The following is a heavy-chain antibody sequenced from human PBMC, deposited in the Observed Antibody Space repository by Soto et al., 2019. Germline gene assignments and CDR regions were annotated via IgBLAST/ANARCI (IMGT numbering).Heavy chain of an antibody. J-gene: IGHJ5*02. Sequence: ASVKVSCKVSGYTLTELSMHWVRQAPGKGLEWMGGFDPEDGETIYAQKFQGRVTMTEDTSTDTAYMELSSLRSEDTAVYYCAALYGDYLNNRFDPWGQGTLVTVSS. CDR2: FDPEDGET. CDR1: GYTLTELS. V-gene: IGHV1-24*01. D-gene: IGHD4-17*01. CDR3: AALYGDYLNNRFDP.